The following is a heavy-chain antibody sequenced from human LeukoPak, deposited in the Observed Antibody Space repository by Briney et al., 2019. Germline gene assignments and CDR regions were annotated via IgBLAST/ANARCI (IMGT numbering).Heavy chain of an antibody. Sequence: GGSLRLSCAASGFTFSSYAMSWVRQAPGKGLEWVSAISGSGGSTYYADSVKGRFTISRDNSKNTLYLQMNSLRAEDTAVYYCAKEPCSSTSCYTGRDYWGQGTLVTVSS. CDR3: AKEPCSSTSCYTGRDY. CDR2: ISGSGGST. V-gene: IGHV3-23*01. D-gene: IGHD2-2*02. J-gene: IGHJ4*02. CDR1: GFTFSSYA.